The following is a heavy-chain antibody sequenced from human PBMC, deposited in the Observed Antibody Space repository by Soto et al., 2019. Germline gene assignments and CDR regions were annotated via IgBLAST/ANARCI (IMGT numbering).Heavy chain of an antibody. J-gene: IGHJ4*02. CDR2: IFYSGTA. V-gene: IGHV4-59*01. CDR1: GASMNNYY. Sequence: SESLALGCAVSGASMNNYYGSWIRQPPGKGLEYIGYIFYSGTADFNPSLRSRVTMSVDSSNNQFSLKLRSVTAADTAVYYCARSGHSFGGVIWGQGILVTVPS. D-gene: IGHD3-16*01. CDR3: ARSGHSFGGVI.